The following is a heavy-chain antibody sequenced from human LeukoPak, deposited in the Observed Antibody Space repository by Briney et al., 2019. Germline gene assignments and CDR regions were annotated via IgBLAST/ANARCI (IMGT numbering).Heavy chain of an antibody. J-gene: IGHJ4*02. D-gene: IGHD3-10*01. CDR2: IYYSGST. Sequence: SETLSLTCTVSGGSISSYYWSWLRQPPGKGLEWNGYIYYSGSTNYNPSLKSRVTISVDTSKNQFSLKLSSVTAADTAVYYCARGPRLLWFGELSPEYYFDYWGQGTLVTVSS. V-gene: IGHV4-59*01. CDR3: ARGPRLLWFGELSPEYYFDY. CDR1: GGSISSYY.